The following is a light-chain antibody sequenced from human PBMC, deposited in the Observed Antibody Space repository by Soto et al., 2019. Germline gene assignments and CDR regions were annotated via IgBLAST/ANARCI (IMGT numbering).Light chain of an antibody. J-gene: IGKJ4*01. CDR2: WAS. CDR1: RSVLYKSNNKNQ. CDR3: QQYFDVPFT. V-gene: IGKV4-1*01. Sequence: DIVMTQSPDSLAVSLGERATMNCKCSRSVLYKSNNKNQLAWYQQKPGQPPQLIIYWASTRESGVPERFSGSGSGTDFTLTISSLEAEDVAFYWCQQYFDVPFTFGGGTKVDIK.